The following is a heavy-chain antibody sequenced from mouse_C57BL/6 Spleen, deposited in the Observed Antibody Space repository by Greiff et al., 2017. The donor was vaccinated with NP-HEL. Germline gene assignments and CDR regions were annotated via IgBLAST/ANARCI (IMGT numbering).Heavy chain of an antibody. CDR1: GYAFSSSW. V-gene: IGHV1-82*01. Sequence: QVQLKESGPELVKPGASVKISCKASGYAFSSSWMNWVKQRPGKGLEWIGRIYPGDGDTNYNGKFKGKATLTADKSSSTAYMQLSSLTSEDSAVYFCARAMIYYDYSYAMDYWGQGTSVTVSS. D-gene: IGHD2-4*01. CDR2: IYPGDGDT. CDR3: ARAMIYYDYSYAMDY. J-gene: IGHJ4*01.